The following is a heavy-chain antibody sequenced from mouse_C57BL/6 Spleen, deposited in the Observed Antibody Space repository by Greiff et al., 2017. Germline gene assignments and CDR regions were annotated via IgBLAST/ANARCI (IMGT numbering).Heavy chain of an antibody. CDR3: ARSGSNYDWYFDV. CDR2: IYPGDGDT. J-gene: IGHJ1*03. D-gene: IGHD2-5*01. Sequence: QVQLQQSGAELVKPGASVKISCKASGYAFSSYWMNWVKQRPGKGLEWIGQIYPGDGDTNYNGKFKGKATLTADKSSSTAYMQLSSLTSEDSAVYFCARSGSNYDWYFDVWGTGTTVTVSS. CDR1: GYAFSSYW. V-gene: IGHV1-80*01.